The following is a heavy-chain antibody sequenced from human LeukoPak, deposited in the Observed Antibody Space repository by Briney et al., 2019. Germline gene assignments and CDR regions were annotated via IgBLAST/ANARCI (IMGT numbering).Heavy chain of an antibody. J-gene: IGHJ4*02. D-gene: IGHD3-22*01. CDR2: INHSGST. CDR3: ASQYYYDSSGSQRRAFDY. CDR1: GGSFSGYY. Sequence: PSETLSLTCAVYGGSFSGYYWSWIRQPPGKGLEWIGEINHSGSTNYNPSLKSRVTISVDTSKNQFSLKLSSVTAADTAVYYCASQYYYDSSGSQRRAFDYWGQGTLVTVSS. V-gene: IGHV4-34*01.